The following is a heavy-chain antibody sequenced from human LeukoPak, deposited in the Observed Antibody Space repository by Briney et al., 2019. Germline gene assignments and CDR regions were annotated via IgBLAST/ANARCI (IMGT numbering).Heavy chain of an antibody. CDR3: ARGGYVWGSYRPRTYSYGMDV. D-gene: IGHD3-16*02. CDR1: GGTFSSYA. CDR2: IIPIFGTA. V-gene: IGHV1-69*13. J-gene: IGHJ6*02. Sequence: SVKVSCKASGGTFSSYAISWVRQAPGQGLEWMGGIIPIFGTANYAQKFQGRVTITADESTSTAYMELSSLRSEDTAVYYCARGGYVWGSYRPRTYSYGMDVWGQGTTVTVS.